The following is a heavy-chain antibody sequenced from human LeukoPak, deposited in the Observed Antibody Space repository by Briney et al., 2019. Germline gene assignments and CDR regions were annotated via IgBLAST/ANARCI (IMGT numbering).Heavy chain of an antibody. J-gene: IGHJ2*01. V-gene: IGHV4-61*08. CDR3: ARADDSSGYYPPWWYFDL. CDR2: IYYSGST. Sequence: SETLSLTCTVSGGSISSGDYYWSWIRQPPGKGLEWIGYIYYSGSTNYNPSLKSRVTISVDTSKNQFSLKLSSVTAADTAVYYCARADDSSGYYPPWWYFDLWGRGTLVTVSS. D-gene: IGHD3-22*01. CDR1: GGSISSGDYY.